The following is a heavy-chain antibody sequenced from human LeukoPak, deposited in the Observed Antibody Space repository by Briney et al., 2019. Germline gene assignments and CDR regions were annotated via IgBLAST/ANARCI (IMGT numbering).Heavy chain of an antibody. CDR1: GGSISSSSYY. V-gene: IGHV4-39*07. CDR3: ARGRYFDWLPHFDY. J-gene: IGHJ4*02. D-gene: IGHD3-9*01. CDR2: IYYSGST. Sequence: SETLSLTCTVSGGSISSSSYYWGWIRQPPGKGLEWIGSIYYSGSTNYNPSLKSRVTISVDTSKNQFSLKLSSVTAADTAVYYCARGRYFDWLPHFDYWGQGTLVTVSS.